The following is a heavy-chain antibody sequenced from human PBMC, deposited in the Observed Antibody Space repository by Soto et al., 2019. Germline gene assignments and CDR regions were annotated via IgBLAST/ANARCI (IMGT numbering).Heavy chain of an antibody. Sequence: TLSLTCTVSGGSISSYYWSWIRQPPGKGLEWIGYIYYSGSTNYNPSLKSRVTISVDTSKNQFSLKLSSVTAADTAVYYCAAVEVGYYMDVWGKGTTVTVSS. D-gene: IGHD2-15*01. V-gene: IGHV4-59*01. J-gene: IGHJ6*03. CDR1: GGSISSYY. CDR3: AAVEVGYYMDV. CDR2: IYYSGST.